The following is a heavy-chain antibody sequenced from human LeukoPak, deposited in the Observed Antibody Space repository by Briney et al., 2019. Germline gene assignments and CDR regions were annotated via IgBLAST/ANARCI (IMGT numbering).Heavy chain of an antibody. Sequence: PSETLSLTRTVSGGSISSYYWSWIRQPPGKGLEWIGYIYYSGSTNYNPSLKSRVTISVDTSKNQFSLKLSSVTAADTAVYYCARGSYGDYVGYWFDPWGQGTLVTVSS. V-gene: IGHV4-59*01. CDR2: IYYSGST. D-gene: IGHD4-17*01. CDR1: GGSISSYY. CDR3: ARGSYGDYVGYWFDP. J-gene: IGHJ5*02.